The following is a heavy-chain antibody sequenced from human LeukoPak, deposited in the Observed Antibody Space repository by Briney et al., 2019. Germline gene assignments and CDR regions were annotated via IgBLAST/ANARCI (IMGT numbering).Heavy chain of an antibody. CDR1: GFTFSSYA. CDR3: ASFEYSSSSGFGY. D-gene: IGHD6-6*01. V-gene: IGHV3-30*04. CDR2: ISYDGSNK. Sequence: GGSLRLSCAASGFTFSSYAMHWVRQASGKGLEWVAVISYDGSNKYYADSVKGRFTISRDNSKNTLYLQMNSLRAEDTAVYYCASFEYSSSSGFGYWGQGTLVTVSS. J-gene: IGHJ4*02.